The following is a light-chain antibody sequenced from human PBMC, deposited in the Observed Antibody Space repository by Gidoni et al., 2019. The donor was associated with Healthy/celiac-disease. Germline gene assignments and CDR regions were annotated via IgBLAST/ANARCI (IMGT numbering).Light chain of an antibody. J-gene: IGKJ3*01. CDR3: QQRSNWPPGVT. Sequence: EIVLTQSPATLSLSPGERATLSCRASQSVSSYLAWYQQKPGQAPRLLIYDASNRATGIPARFSGSGSGTDFTLTISSREPEEVAVYYCQQRSNWPPGVTFGPGTKVDIK. CDR2: DAS. CDR1: QSVSSY. V-gene: IGKV3-11*01.